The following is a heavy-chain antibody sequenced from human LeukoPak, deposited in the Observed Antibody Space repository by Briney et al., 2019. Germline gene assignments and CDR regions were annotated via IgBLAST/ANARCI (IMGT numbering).Heavy chain of an antibody. CDR3: ARGEEAVAGTGDFDY. CDR2: ISAYNGNT. D-gene: IGHD6-19*01. CDR1: GYTFTSYG. J-gene: IGHJ4*02. Sequence: GASVKVSCKASGYTFTSYGISWVRQAPGQGLEWMGWISAYNGNTNYAQKLQGRVAMTTDTSTSTAYMELRSLRSGDTAVYYCARGEEAVAGTGDFDYWGQGTLVTVSS. V-gene: IGHV1-18*04.